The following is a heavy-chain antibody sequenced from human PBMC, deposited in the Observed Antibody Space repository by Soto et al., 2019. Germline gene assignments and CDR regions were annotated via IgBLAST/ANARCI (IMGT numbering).Heavy chain of an antibody. D-gene: IGHD3-22*01. CDR1: GFRFDTYS. CDR3: AKDYYYDSSGYYGPHFDY. V-gene: IGHV3-48*01. J-gene: IGHJ4*02. CDR2: ISTTSSTI. Sequence: PGGSLRLSCAASGFRFDTYSMNWVRQAPGKGLEWVAYISTTSSTIYYADSVKGRFTISRDNSKNTLYLQMNSLRAEDTAVYYCAKDYYYDSSGYYGPHFDYWGQGTLVTVSS.